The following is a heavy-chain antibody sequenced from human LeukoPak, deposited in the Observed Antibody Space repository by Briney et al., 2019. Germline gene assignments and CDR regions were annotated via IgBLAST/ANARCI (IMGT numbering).Heavy chain of an antibody. CDR2: ISSSSSTI. D-gene: IGHD3-22*01. V-gene: IGHV3-48*02. CDR3: AQQDYYDSSGAFDY. Sequence: PGGSLRLSRAASGFTFSSYSMNWVRQAPGKGLEWVSYISSSSSTIYYADSVKGRFTISRDNAKNSLYLQMNSLRDEDTAVYYCAQQDYYDSSGAFDYWGQGTLVTVSS. J-gene: IGHJ4*02. CDR1: GFTFSSYS.